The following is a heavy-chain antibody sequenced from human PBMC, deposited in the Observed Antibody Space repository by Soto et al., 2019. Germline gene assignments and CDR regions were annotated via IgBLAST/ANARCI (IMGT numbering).Heavy chain of an antibody. D-gene: IGHD6-13*01. Sequence: ASVKVSCKSSGYIFTTYAMHWVRQAPGQRLEWVGWISAGNGNAKFSQKFQSRVTITRDISASTTYMELSSLTSEDTAVYYCASCLAAAGNPDYWGQGTLVTVSS. V-gene: IGHV1-3*01. CDR2: ISAGNGNA. J-gene: IGHJ4*02. CDR3: ASCLAAAGNPDY. CDR1: GYIFTTYA.